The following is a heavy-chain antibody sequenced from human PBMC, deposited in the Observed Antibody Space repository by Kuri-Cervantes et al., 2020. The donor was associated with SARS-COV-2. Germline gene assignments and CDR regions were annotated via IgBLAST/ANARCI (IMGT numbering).Heavy chain of an antibody. J-gene: IGHJ4*02. V-gene: IGHV3-30-3*01. D-gene: IGHD3-3*01. CDR2: ISYDGSNK. Sequence: GESLKISCAASAFTFSSYAMHWVRQAPGKELEWVAIISYDGSNKYYADSVKGRFTISRDNSKNTLYLQMNSLRAEDTAVYYCARERSGLDYWGQGTLVTVSS. CDR3: ARERSGLDY. CDR1: AFTFSSYA.